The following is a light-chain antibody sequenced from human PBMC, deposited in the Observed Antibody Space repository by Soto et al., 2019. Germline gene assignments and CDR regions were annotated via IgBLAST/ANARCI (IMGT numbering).Light chain of an antibody. J-gene: IGKJ1*01. Sequence: EIVLTQSPGTLSLSPGERATLSCRASQSVSSSFLAWYPQTPGQAPRLLIYGASSRATGIPDRFSGSGSGTDFTLTISRLEPEDFAVYYCQQYDSSPWTFGQGTKVEIK. V-gene: IGKV3-20*01. CDR2: GAS. CDR3: QQYDSSPWT. CDR1: QSVSSSF.